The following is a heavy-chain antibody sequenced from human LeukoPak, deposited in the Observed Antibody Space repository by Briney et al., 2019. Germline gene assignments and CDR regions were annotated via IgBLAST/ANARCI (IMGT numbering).Heavy chain of an antibody. J-gene: IGHJ4*02. D-gene: IGHD3-10*01. CDR3: ARGPPPYDAQHYYGSGSYY. Sequence: PGGSLRLSCAASGFTFSSYWMSWVRQAPGKGLEWVANIKQDGSEKYYVDSVKGRFTISRDNAKNSLYLQMNSLRAEDTAVYYCARGPPPYDAQHYYGSGSYYWGQGTLVTVSS. V-gene: IGHV3-7*03. CDR1: GFTFSSYW. CDR2: IKQDGSEK.